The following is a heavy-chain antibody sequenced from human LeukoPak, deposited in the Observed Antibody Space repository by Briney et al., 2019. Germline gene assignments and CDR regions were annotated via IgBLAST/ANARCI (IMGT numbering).Heavy chain of an antibody. D-gene: IGHD1-26*01. J-gene: IGHJ4*02. CDR3: ARADGSSKEFDY. V-gene: IGHV3-21*01. CDR2: ISSSSSYI. CDR1: GFTFSSYS. Sequence: GGSLRLSCAACGFTFSSYSMNWVRQAPGKGLEWVSSISSSSSYIYYADSVKGRFTISRDNAKNSLYLQMNSLRAEDTAVYYCARADGSSKEFDYWGQGTLVTVSS.